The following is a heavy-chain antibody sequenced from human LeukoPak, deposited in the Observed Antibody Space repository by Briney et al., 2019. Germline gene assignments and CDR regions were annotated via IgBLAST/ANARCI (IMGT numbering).Heavy chain of an antibody. CDR2: ITGDGSST. V-gene: IGHV3-74*01. CDR1: GFTSSSYW. J-gene: IGHJ4*02. CDR3: SRTTYYPDS. Sequence: GGSLRLSCVASGFTSSSYWMHWVRQAPGKGLEWVSRITGDGSSTIYADSVKGRFTISRDNAKNTLYLQMRSLRAEDTAVYYCSRTTYYPDSWGQGTLVTVSS. D-gene: IGHD3-16*01.